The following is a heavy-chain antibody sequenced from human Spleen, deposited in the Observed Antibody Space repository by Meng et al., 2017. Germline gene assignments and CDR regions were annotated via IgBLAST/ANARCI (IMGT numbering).Heavy chain of an antibody. CDR3: ARWDYYGSGSSDREAFEI. CDR1: GGTFSSYA. V-gene: IGHV1-69*06. D-gene: IGHD3-10*01. Sequence: SVKVSCKASGGTFSSYAISWVRQAPGQGLEWMGGIIPIFGTANYAQKFQGRVTITADKSTSTAYMELSSLRSEDTAVYYCARWDYYGSGSSDREAFEIWGQGTLVTVSS. CDR2: IIPIFGTA. J-gene: IGHJ3*02.